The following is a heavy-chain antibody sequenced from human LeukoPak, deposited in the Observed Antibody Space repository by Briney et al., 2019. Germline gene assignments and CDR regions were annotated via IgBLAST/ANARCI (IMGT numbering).Heavy chain of an antibody. CDR1: GVTFSSYA. Sequence: QSGGSLRLSCAASGVTFSSYAMHWVRQAPGKGLEWVAVISYDGSNKYYADSVKGRFTISRDNSKNTLYLQMNSLRAEDTAVYYCARTLVVVMYYGMDVWGQGTTVTVSS. CDR2: ISYDGSNK. J-gene: IGHJ6*02. V-gene: IGHV3-30-3*01. CDR3: ARTLVVVMYYGMDV. D-gene: IGHD3-22*01.